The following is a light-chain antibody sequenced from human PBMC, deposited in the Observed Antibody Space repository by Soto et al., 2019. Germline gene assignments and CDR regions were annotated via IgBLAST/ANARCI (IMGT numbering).Light chain of an antibody. J-gene: IGKJ1*01. CDR3: QQYNSYPWT. V-gene: IGKV1-5*01. CDR1: QSINAR. CDR2: DAS. Sequence: DIQRTQSPFTLSASVGDRVTITCRASQSINARLAWHQQKPGKAPKVLIYDASNLESGVPSRFSGSGSGREFTLTISSLQPDDFATYYCQQYNSYPWTFGQGTKV.